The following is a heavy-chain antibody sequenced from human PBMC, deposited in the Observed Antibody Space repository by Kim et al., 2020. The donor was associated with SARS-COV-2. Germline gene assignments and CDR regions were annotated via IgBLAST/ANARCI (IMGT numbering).Heavy chain of an antibody. V-gene: IGHV3-21*01. D-gene: IGHD4-17*01. CDR3: ARDLGYGDYAV. J-gene: IGHJ6*02. CDR2: ISSSSSYI. Sequence: GGSLRLTCAASGFTFSSYSMNWVRQAPGKGLEWVSSISSSSSYIYYADSVKGRFTISRDNAKNSLYLQMNSLRAEDTAVYYCARDLGYGDYAVWGQGTTVTIPS. CDR1: GFTFSSYS.